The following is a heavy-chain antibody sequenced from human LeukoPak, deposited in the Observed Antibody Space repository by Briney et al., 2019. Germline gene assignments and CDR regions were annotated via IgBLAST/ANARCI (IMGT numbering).Heavy chain of an antibody. CDR1: GGTFSSYA. Sequence: ASVKVSCKASGGTFSSYAISWVRQAPGQGLEWMGGNIPIFGTANYAQKFQGRVTITADESTSTAYMELSSLRSEDTAVYYCAVVLVPAAILGDWYFDLWGRGTLVTVSS. CDR3: AVVLVPAAILGDWYFDL. CDR2: NIPIFGTA. V-gene: IGHV1-69*01. D-gene: IGHD2-2*01. J-gene: IGHJ2*01.